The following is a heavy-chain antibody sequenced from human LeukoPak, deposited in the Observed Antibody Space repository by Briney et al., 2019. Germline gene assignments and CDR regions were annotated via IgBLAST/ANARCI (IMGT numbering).Heavy chain of an antibody. CDR1: GFTFSTFG. Sequence: GGSLRLSCAASGFAASGFTFSTFGMHWVRQAPGKGLEWVAFIRYDGSNKYYADSVKGRFTISRDNSKNTLYLQMNSLRAEDTAVYYCAKDLRDQNFPRYDFDYWGQGTLVTVSS. V-gene: IGHV3-30*02. CDR2: IRYDGSNK. J-gene: IGHJ4*02. CDR3: AKDLRDQNFPRYDFDY. D-gene: IGHD3-22*01.